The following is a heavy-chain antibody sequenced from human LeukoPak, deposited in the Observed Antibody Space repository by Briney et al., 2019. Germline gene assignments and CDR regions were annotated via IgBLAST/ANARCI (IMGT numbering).Heavy chain of an antibody. Sequence: PSETLSLPCVVYGGSFSGYYWSWIRQPPGKGLEWIGEINHSGSTNYNPSLKRRVTISVDTSKDQFSLKLSSVTAADTAVYYCASVDTAMGPDVFDIWGQKTIVSVSS. V-gene: IGHV4-34*01. D-gene: IGHD5-18*01. CDR1: GGSFSGYY. CDR2: INHSGST. CDR3: ASVDTAMGPDVFDI. J-gene: IGHJ3*02.